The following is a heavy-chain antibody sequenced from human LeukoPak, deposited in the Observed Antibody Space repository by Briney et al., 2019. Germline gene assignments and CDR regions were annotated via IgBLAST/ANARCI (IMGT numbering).Heavy chain of an antibody. CDR2: IYPGDSDT. CDR1: GYRFTNYW. V-gene: IGHV5-51*01. CDR3: AKSPSGFTYGRNWFDP. J-gene: IGHJ5*02. D-gene: IGHD5-18*01. Sequence: GESLKISCQGSGYRFTNYWITWVRQMPGAGLEWVGIIYPGDSDTRYSPSFQGQVIISADKSISTAYLQWSSLKASDTAMYYCAKSPSGFTYGRNWFDPWGQGTLVTVSS.